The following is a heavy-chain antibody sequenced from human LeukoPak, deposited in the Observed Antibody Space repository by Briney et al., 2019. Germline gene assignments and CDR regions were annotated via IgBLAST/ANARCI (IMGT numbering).Heavy chain of an antibody. D-gene: IGHD3-10*01. J-gene: IGHJ4*02. V-gene: IGHV1-8*01. Sequence: PSVTVSCKASGYTFTTYDINWVRQATGQGLEWMGWMNPKSGYTGFAQNFQGRVTMTRDTSISTAYMELSSLRSEDTAVYYCVRVTGSIDYWGQGTLVSVSS. CDR3: VRVTGSIDY. CDR2: MNPKSGYT. CDR1: GYTFTTYD.